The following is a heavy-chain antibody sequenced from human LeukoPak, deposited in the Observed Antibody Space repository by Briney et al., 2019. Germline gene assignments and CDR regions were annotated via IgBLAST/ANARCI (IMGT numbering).Heavy chain of an antibody. V-gene: IGHV1-18*01. CDR3: ARGNYYDSSGYSDY. Sequence: ASVKVSCKASGYTFTSYGISWVRQAPGQGLEWMGWISAYNGNTNYAQKLQGRVTMTTDTSASTAYMELRSLRSDDTAVYYCARGNYYDSSGYSDYWGQGTLVTVSS. D-gene: IGHD3-22*01. J-gene: IGHJ4*02. CDR1: GYTFTSYG. CDR2: ISAYNGNT.